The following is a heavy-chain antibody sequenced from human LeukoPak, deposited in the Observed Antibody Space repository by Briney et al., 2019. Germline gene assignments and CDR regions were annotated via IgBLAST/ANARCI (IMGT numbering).Heavy chain of an antibody. CDR3: AKDRNGYDGGRGYFDY. CDR1: GFTFSSYA. CDR2: ISGSGGST. J-gene: IGHJ4*02. V-gene: IGHV3-23*01. D-gene: IGHD5-12*01. Sequence: PGGSLRLSCAASGFTFSSYAMSWVRQAPGKGLEWVSAISGSGGSTYYADSVKGRFTISRDNSKNTLYLQMNSLRAEDTAVYYCAKDRNGYDGGRGYFDYWGQGTLVTVSS.